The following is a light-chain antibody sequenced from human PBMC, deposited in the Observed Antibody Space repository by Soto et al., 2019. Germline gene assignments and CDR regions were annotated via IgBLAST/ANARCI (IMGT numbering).Light chain of an antibody. J-gene: IGKJ1*01. V-gene: IGKV1-5*01. CDR2: DAS. CDR3: QQYNNFSPT. CDR1: QRISSW. Sequence: DIQMTQSPSTLSASVGDRVTITCRASQRISSWLAWYQQKPGKAPKLLIYDASSLESGVPSRFSGSGSGTEFTLTISSLQPDDFATYYCQQYNNFSPTVGQGTKVDIK.